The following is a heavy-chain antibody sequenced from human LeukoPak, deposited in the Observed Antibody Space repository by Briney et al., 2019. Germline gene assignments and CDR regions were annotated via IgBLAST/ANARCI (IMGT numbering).Heavy chain of an antibody. CDR1: GFTFSSYE. CDR3: TTVKRGWNYKPREYYYYYMDV. D-gene: IGHD1-7*01. J-gene: IGHJ6*03. CDR2: IKQDGSEK. V-gene: IGHV3-7*03. Sequence: GGSLRLSCAASGFTFSSYEMNWARQAPGKGLEWVANIKQDGSEKYYVDSVKGRFTISRDNAKNSLYLQMNSLKTEDTAVYYCTTVKRGWNYKPREYYYYYMDVWGKGTTVTVSS.